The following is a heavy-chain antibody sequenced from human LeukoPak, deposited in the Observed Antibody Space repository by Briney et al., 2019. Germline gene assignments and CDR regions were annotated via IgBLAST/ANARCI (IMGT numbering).Heavy chain of an antibody. J-gene: IGHJ4*02. Sequence: PGKSLRLSCAASGFTFSGYPIHWVRQAPGKGLEWVAVISYDGSNKYYADSVKGRFTISRDNSKNTLYLQMNSLRAEDTAVYYCAKGPLRVLRFLEWLVEEIDYWGQGTLVTVSS. V-gene: IGHV3-30*04. CDR1: GFTFSGYP. CDR3: AKGPLRVLRFLEWLVEEIDY. CDR2: ISYDGSNK. D-gene: IGHD3-3*01.